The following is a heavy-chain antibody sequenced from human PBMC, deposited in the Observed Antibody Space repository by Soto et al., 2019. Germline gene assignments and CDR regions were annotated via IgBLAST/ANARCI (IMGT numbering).Heavy chain of an antibody. Sequence: EVQLLESGGGLVQPGGSLRLSCAASGFTFSSYAMSWVRQAPGKGLEWVSAISGSGGSTYYADSGKGRFTISRDNSKNTLYMQMNSLRAEDTAVYYCAKDAYDSSGYYSYDAFDIWGQGTMVTVSS. CDR3: AKDAYDSSGYYSYDAFDI. J-gene: IGHJ3*02. D-gene: IGHD3-22*01. CDR2: ISGSGGST. V-gene: IGHV3-23*01. CDR1: GFTFSSYA.